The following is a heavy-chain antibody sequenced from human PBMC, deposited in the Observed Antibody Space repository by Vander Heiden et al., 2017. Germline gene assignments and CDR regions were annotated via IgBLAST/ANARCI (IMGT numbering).Heavy chain of an antibody. CDR1: GFTFSSDG. Sequence: QVQLVESGGGVVQPGRSLRLSCAASGFTFSSDGMHLVRQAPGKGLEWVAVISYDGSNKYYADSVKGRFTISRDNSKNTLYLQMNSLRAEDTAVYYCAKDSHSGTGGRIDYWGQGTLVTVSS. CDR2: ISYDGSNK. D-gene: IGHD3-10*01. J-gene: IGHJ4*02. CDR3: AKDSHSGTGGRIDY. V-gene: IGHV3-30*18.